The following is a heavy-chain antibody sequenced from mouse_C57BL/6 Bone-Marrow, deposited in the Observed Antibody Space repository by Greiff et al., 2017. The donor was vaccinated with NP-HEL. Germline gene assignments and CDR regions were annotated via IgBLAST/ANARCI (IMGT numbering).Heavy chain of an antibody. D-gene: IGHD1-1*01. V-gene: IGHV14-4*01. J-gene: IGHJ1*03. Sequence: EVQLQQSGAELVRPGASVKLSCTASGFNIKDDYMHWVKQRPEQGLEWIGWIDPENGDTEYASKFQGKATITADTSSNTAYLQLSSLTSEDTAVYYCTQYYGSSYPWYFDVWGTGTTVTVSS. CDR1: GFNIKDDY. CDR2: IDPENGDT. CDR3: TQYYGSSYPWYFDV.